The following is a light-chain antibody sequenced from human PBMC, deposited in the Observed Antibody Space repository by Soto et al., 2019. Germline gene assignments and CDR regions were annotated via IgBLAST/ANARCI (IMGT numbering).Light chain of an antibody. CDR1: XXXXGSNY. CDR3: AAWDDSLSGFYV. Sequence: QSVLTQPPSASGTPGQRVTISXXXXXXXXGSNYVYWYQQLPGTAPKLLIYRNNQRPSGVPDRFSGSKSGTSASLAISGLRSEDEADYYCAAWDDSLSGFYVFGTGTKLTVL. V-gene: IGLV1-47*01. CDR2: RNN. J-gene: IGLJ1*01.